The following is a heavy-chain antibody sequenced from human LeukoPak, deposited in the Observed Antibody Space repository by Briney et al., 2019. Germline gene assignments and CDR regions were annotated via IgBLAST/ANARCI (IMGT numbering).Heavy chain of an antibody. CDR2: ISYDGSNK. D-gene: IGHD3-10*01. CDR3: ARRHYYGSGSYQDYYYYYGMDV. J-gene: IGHJ6*04. Sequence: GGSLRLSCAASGFTFSSYAMHWVRQAPGKGLDWVAVISYDGSNKYYADSVKGRFTISRDNSKNTLYLQMNSLRAEDTAVYYCARRHYYGSGSYQDYYYYYGMDVWGKGTTVTVSS. CDR1: GFTFSSYA. V-gene: IGHV3-30*04.